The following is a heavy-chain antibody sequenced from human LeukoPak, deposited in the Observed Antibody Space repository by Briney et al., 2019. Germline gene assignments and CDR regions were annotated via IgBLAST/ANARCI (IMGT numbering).Heavy chain of an antibody. CDR2: IIPIFGTA. CDR3: ARDRGYSYGPGSDIDY. CDR1: GGTFSSYA. Sequence: ASVKVSCKASGGTFSSYAISWVRQAPGQGLEWMGGIIPIFGTANYAQKFQGRVTITADKSTSTAYMELSSLRSEDTAVYYCARDRGYSYGPGSDIDYWGQGTLVTVSS. D-gene: IGHD5-18*01. V-gene: IGHV1-69*06. J-gene: IGHJ4*02.